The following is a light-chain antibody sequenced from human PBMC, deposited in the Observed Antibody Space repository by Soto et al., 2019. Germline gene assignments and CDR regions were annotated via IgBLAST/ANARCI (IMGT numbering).Light chain of an antibody. CDR1: QSISSV. CDR3: QQYNSYPYT. Sequence: DIQMTQSPSTLSASVGDRVTITCRASQSISSVLAWYQQKPGKAPKLLIYKAYSLESGVPSRFSGSGSGTEFTLTISSLQPDDFATYYCQQYNSYPYTFGQGTKLEIK. CDR2: KAY. V-gene: IGKV1-5*03. J-gene: IGKJ2*01.